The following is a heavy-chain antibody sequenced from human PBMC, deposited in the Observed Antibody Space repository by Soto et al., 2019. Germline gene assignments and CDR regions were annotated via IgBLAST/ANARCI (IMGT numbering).Heavy chain of an antibody. CDR1: GGTFSSYA. J-gene: IGHJ4*02. Sequence: QVQLVQSGAEVKKPGSSVKVSCKASGGTFSSYAISWVRQAPGQGLEWMGGIIPIFGTANYAQKFQGRVTITADESTSTAYMELSGLRSEDTAVYYCARAYDSKQHGVGYFDYWGQGTLVTVSS. D-gene: IGHD3-22*01. CDR2: IIPIFGTA. V-gene: IGHV1-69*01. CDR3: ARAYDSKQHGVGYFDY.